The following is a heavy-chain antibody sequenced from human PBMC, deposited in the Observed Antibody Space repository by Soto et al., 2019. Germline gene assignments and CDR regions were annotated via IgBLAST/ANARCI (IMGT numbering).Heavy chain of an antibody. CDR3: AKDSAPAY. Sequence: PGGSLRLSCAASGFTFSGYGMHWVRQAPGKGLEWVAVISYDGSNKYYADSVKGRFTISRDNSKNTLYLQMNSLRAEDTAVYYCAKDSAPAYWGQGTLVTVSS. V-gene: IGHV3-30*18. J-gene: IGHJ4*02. CDR2: ISYDGSNK. CDR1: GFTFSGYG.